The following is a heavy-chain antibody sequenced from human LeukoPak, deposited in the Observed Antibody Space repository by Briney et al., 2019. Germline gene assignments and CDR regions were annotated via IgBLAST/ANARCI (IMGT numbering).Heavy chain of an antibody. CDR1: GGSFSGYY. V-gene: IGHV4-34*01. CDR2: INHSGST. Sequence: TASETLSLTCAVYGGSFSGYYWSWIRQPPGKGLEWIGEINHSGSTNYNPSLKSRVTISVDTSKNQFSLKLSSVTAADTAVYYCARRRLAHGTKRTAFDIWGQGTMVTVSS. D-gene: IGHD1-1*01. J-gene: IGHJ3*02. CDR3: ARRRLAHGTKRTAFDI.